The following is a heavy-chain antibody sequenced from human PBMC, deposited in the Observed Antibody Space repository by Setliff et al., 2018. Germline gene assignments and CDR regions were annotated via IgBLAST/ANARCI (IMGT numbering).Heavy chain of an antibody. J-gene: IGHJ4*02. Sequence: PGGSLRLSCAASGFTFSSYSMNWVRQAPGKGLEWVAFIRYDGSNKYYADSVKGRFTISRDNPKSTLYLQMNSLRAEDTAVYYCAKGDSSTRYFDYWGQGALVTVSS. CDR2: IRYDGSNK. D-gene: IGHD6-13*01. CDR3: AKGDSSTRYFDY. CDR1: GFTFSSYS. V-gene: IGHV3-30*02.